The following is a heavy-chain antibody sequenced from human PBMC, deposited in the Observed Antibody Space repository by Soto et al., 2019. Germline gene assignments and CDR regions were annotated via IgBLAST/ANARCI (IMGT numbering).Heavy chain of an antibody. V-gene: IGHV1-8*01. CDR3: ARGLRLIKSPYYDFWSDPRKTLYYFDY. CDR1: GYPFTSYD. J-gene: IGHJ4*02. Sequence: QVQLVQSGAEVKKPGASVKVSCKASGYPFTSYDINWVRQATGQGLEWMGWMNPNSGNTGYAQKFQGRGTMTRHTSISTAYMELSSLRSEDTAVYYCARGLRLIKSPYYDFWSDPRKTLYYFDYWGQGTLVTVSS. D-gene: IGHD3-3*01. CDR2: MNPNSGNT.